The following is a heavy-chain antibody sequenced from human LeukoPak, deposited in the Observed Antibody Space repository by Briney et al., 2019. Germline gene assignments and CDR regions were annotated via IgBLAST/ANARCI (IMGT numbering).Heavy chain of an antibody. J-gene: IGHJ4*02. Sequence: SETLSLTCAVYGGSFSGYYWSWIRQPPGKGLEWIGEINHSGSTNYNPSLKSRVTISVDTSKNQFSLKLSSVTAADTAVYYCARGKPARGSGRSSFDYWAREPWSPSPQ. D-gene: IGHD3-10*01. CDR2: INHSGST. CDR1: GGSFSGYY. CDR3: ARGKPARGSGRSSFDY. V-gene: IGHV4-34*01.